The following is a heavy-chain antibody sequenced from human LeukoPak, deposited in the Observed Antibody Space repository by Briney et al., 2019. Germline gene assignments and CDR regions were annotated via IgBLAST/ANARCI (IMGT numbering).Heavy chain of an antibody. V-gene: IGHV4-31*03. CDR1: GGSISSGGYY. CDR2: IYYSGST. Sequence: SQPLSLTCTVSGGSISSGGYYWSWIRQHPGKGLEWIGYIYYSGSTYYNPSLKSRVTISVDTSKNQFSLKLSSVTAADTAVYYCARPVVTHDAFDIWGQGTMVTVSS. D-gene: IGHD4-23*01. J-gene: IGHJ3*02. CDR3: ARPVVTHDAFDI.